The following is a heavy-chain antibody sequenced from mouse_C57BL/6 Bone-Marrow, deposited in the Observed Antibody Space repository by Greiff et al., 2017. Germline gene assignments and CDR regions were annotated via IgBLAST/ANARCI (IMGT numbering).Heavy chain of an antibody. J-gene: IGHJ3*01. Sequence: QSGPGLVKPSQSLSLTCSVTGYSITSGYYWNWIRQFPGNKLEWMGYISYDGSNNYNPSPKNRISTTRDTPKNQFFLKLNSVTTEDTATYYCASVWFAYWGQGTLVTVSA. CDR3: ASVWFAY. CDR1: GYSITSGYY. V-gene: IGHV3-6*01. CDR2: ISYDGSN.